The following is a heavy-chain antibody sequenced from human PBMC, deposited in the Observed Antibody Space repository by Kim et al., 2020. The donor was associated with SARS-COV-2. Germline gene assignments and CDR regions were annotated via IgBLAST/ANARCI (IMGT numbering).Heavy chain of an antibody. D-gene: IGHD2-2*01. CDR3: AKACSSTSCPFDY. J-gene: IGHJ4*02. Sequence: GGSLRLSCAASGFTFDDYAMHWVRQAPGKGLEWVSGISWNSGSIGYADSVKGRFTISRDSAKNSLYLQMNSLRAEDTALYYCAKACSSTSCPFDYWGQGT. CDR1: GFTFDDYA. V-gene: IGHV3-9*01. CDR2: ISWNSGSI.